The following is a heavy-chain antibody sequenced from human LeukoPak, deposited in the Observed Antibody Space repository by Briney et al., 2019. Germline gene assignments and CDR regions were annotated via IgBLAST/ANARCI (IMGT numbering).Heavy chain of an antibody. CDR3: ARTGGGWDLKTFDY. J-gene: IGHJ4*02. V-gene: IGHV4-61*05. Sequence: SETLSLTCTVSGGSISGSIYYWGWIRQPPGKGLEWIGYIYYSGSTNYNPSLKSRVTISVDTSKNQFSLKLSSVTAADTAVYYCARTGGGWDLKTFDYWGQGTLVTVSS. D-gene: IGHD6-19*01. CDR2: IYYSGST. CDR1: GGSISGSIYY.